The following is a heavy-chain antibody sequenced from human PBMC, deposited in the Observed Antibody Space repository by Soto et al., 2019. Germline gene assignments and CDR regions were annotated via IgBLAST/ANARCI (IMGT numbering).Heavy chain of an antibody. CDR1: GGSISGYY. Sequence: SETLSLTCTVSGGSISGYYCSWIRQPPGKGLEYIGYILYDGSTNYNPSLTRRVAISVDTSRKQFALKFHSVSAADTATYYCARVKRGYSYGSVIDFWGRGILVTVSS. D-gene: IGHD5-18*01. CDR2: ILYDGST. J-gene: IGHJ5*01. CDR3: ARVKRGYSYGSVIDF. V-gene: IGHV4-59*01.